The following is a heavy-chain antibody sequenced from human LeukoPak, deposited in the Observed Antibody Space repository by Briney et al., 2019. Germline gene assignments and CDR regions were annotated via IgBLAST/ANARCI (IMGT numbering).Heavy chain of an antibody. CDR1: GYTFTSYG. Sequence: ASVKVSCKASGYTFTSYGISWVRQAPGQGLEWMGWISAYNGNTNYAQKLQDRVTITTDTSTSTAYMELRSLRSDDTAVYYCARDRTGRGPFDPWGQGTLVTVSS. CDR2: ISAYNGNT. D-gene: IGHD1-14*01. CDR3: ARDRTGRGPFDP. V-gene: IGHV1-18*01. J-gene: IGHJ5*02.